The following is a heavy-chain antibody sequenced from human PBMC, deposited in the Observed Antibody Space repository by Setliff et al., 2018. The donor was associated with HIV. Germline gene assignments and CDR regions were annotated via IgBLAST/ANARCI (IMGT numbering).Heavy chain of an antibody. Sequence: PSETLSLTCAVNGGSFSGYYWAWIRQPPGKGLEWIGEVSHSGSTDYNSSFKSRVTISIDTSKNQFSLRLRSVTAADTAVYFCARVCDRRGYHFRNHFDYWGQGALGTVS. V-gene: IGHV4-34*01. CDR3: ARVCDRRGYHFRNHFDY. D-gene: IGHD3-3*02. J-gene: IGHJ4*02. CDR1: GGSFSGYY. CDR2: VSHSGST.